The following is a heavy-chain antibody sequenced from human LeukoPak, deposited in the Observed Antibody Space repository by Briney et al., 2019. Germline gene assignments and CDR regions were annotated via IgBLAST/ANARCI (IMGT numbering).Heavy chain of an antibody. D-gene: IGHD6-19*01. CDR1: GDSVSSNSAA. J-gene: IGHJ4*02. CDR3: ARDGVAVAGLWNFDY. CDR2: TYYRSKWYN. V-gene: IGHV6-1*01. Sequence: SQTLSLTCAISGDSVSSNSAAWNWIRQSPSRGLEWLGRTYYRSKWYNDYALSVKSRITINPDTSKNQFSLQLNSVTPEDTAVYYCARDGVAVAGLWNFDYWGQGALVTVSS.